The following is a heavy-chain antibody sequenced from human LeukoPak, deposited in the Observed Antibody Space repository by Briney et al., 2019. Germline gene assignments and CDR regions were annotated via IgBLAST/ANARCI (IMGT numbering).Heavy chain of an antibody. D-gene: IGHD3-10*01. V-gene: IGHV3-23*01. CDR1: GFTFSSYA. CDR2: ISGSGGST. J-gene: IGHJ4*02. CDR3: AKARRYGSGTSGDY. Sequence: GGSLRLSCAASGFTFSSYAMSWVRQAPGKGLEWVSAISGSGGSTYYADSVKGRFTISRDNSKNTLYLQMNSLRAEDTAVYYCAKARRYGSGTSGDYWGQGTLVTVSS.